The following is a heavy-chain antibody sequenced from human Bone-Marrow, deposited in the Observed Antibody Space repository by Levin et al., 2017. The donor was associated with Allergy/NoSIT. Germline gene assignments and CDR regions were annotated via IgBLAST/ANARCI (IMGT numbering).Heavy chain of an antibody. Sequence: PGGSLRLSCATSGFTFSSYAMSWVRQAPGKGLEWVSGISTHTGTTYYADSVKGRFTISRDNSKNTLYLQMNSLRAEDTAVYYCAKAHSSGWFSFDYWGQGTLVTVSS. D-gene: IGHD6-19*01. CDR2: ISTHTGTT. CDR3: AKAHSSGWFSFDY. V-gene: IGHV3-23*01. CDR1: GFTFSSYA. J-gene: IGHJ4*02.